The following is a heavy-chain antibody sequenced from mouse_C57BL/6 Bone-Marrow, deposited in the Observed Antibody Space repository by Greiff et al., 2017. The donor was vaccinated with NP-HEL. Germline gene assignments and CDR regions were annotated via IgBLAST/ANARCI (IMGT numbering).Heavy chain of an antibody. CDR1: GFSFTSYA. J-gene: IGHJ4*01. D-gene: IGHD1-1*01. V-gene: IGHV2-9-1*01. Sequence: VQLVESGPGLVAPSQSLSITCTVSGFSFTSYAIRWVRQPPGKGLEWLGVIWTGGGTTYNSALKSRLSISKDNSKSQVYLKMNKLQTNDTARYYCARYPYYSYGSCPYAMDYGDQGPGITVSA. CDR2: IWTGGGT. CDR3: ARYPYYSYGSCPYAMDY.